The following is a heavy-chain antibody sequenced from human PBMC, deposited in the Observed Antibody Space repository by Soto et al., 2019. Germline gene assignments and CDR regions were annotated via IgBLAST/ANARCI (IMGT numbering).Heavy chain of an antibody. CDR1: GGSISSGDYY. V-gene: IGHV4-31*03. CDR3: ARRDRSGFSYWLDT. J-gene: IGHJ5*02. D-gene: IGHD3-22*01. CDR2: IYFSGTT. Sequence: SETLSLTCTVSGGSISSGDYYWSWIRQHPGKGLEWIGTIYFSGTTYYNPSLKSRVTISVDTSKNQFSLKLSSVTAADTAVYYCARRDRSGFSYWLDTWGQGTLVTVSS.